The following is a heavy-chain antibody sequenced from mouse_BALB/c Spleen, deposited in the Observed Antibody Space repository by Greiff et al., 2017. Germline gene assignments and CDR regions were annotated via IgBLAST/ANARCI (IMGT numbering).Heavy chain of an antibody. Sequence: EVKVVESGAELVRPGALVKLSCKASGFNIKDYYMHWVKQRPEQGLEWIGWIDPENGNTIYDPKFQGKASITADTSSNTAYLQLSSLTSEDTAVYYCARDSLAYWGQGTLVTVSA. CDR2: IDPENGNT. CDR3: ARDSLAY. V-gene: IGHV14-1*02. J-gene: IGHJ3*01. CDR1: GFNIKDYY.